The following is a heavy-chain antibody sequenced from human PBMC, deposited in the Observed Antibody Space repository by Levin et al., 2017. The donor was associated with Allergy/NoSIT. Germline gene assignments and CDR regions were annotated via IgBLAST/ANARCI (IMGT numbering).Heavy chain of an antibody. D-gene: IGHD3-22*01. V-gene: IGHV3-23*01. CDR3: AKGGYYLLSGPDY. Sequence: GESLKISCAASGFTFSSYAMSWVRQAPGKGLEWVSAISGSGGSTYYADSVKGRFTISRDNSKNTLYLQMNSLRAEDTAVYYCAKGGYYLLSGPDYWGQGTLVTVSS. J-gene: IGHJ4*02. CDR2: ISGSGGST. CDR1: GFTFSSYA.